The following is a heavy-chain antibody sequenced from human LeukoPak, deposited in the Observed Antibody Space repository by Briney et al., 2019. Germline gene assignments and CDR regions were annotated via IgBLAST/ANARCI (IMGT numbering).Heavy chain of an antibody. J-gene: IGHJ4*02. CDR3: ARDLGKSGWSTFDY. D-gene: IGHD6-19*01. V-gene: IGHV3-74*01. CDR2: IKSDGST. Sequence: GGSLRLSCAASGFTFSSYWMHWVRQAPGKGLVWVSRIKSDGSTNYADSVKGRFTISRDNAKNTLSLQMNSLRAEDTAVYYCARDLGKSGWSTFDYWGQGTLVTVSS. CDR1: GFTFSSYW.